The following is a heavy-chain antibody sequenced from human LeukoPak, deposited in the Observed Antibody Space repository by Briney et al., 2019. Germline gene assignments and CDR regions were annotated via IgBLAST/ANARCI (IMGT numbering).Heavy chain of an antibody. D-gene: IGHD3-16*02. J-gene: IGHJ4*02. CDR3: GSVIAGAIDY. CDR2: INLDGSER. CDR1: GFTLSGHS. V-gene: IGHV3-7*01. Sequence: GGSLSLSCAASGFTLSGHSMTWVRQAPGKGLEWVANINLDGSERFYVDFVKGRFTISRDNADNSMYLQMNSLRAEDTAVCYCGSVIAGAIDYWGQGTLVTVSS.